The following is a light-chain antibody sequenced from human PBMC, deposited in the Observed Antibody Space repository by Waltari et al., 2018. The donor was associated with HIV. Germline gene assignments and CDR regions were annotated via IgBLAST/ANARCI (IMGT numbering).Light chain of an antibody. CDR2: GNS. J-gene: IGLJ3*02. V-gene: IGLV1-40*01. CDR1: SSNIGAGYD. CDR3: QSYDSSLSGV. Sequence: QSVLTQPPSVSGAPGQRVTISCTGSSSNIGAGYDVPWYQQLPGTAPKPPIYGNSNRPSGVPDRFSGSKSGTSASLAITGLQAEDEADYYCQSYDSSLSGVFGGGTKLTVL.